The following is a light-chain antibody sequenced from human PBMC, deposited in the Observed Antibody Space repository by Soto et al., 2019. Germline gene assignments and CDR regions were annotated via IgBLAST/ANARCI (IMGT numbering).Light chain of an antibody. CDR1: QSVSSN. V-gene: IGKV3-15*01. J-gene: IGKJ1*01. CDR2: GAS. Sequence: EIVITQSPATLSLSPGEISTLSCRASQSVSSNLAWYQQKPGQAPRLLIYGASTRATGIPARFSGSGSGTEFTLTISSLQSEDFAVYYCQQYNNWPRTFGQGTKVDIK. CDR3: QQYNNWPRT.